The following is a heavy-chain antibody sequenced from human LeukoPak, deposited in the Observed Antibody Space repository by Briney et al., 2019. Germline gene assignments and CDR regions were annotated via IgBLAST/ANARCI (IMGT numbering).Heavy chain of an antibody. Sequence: GGSLRLSCAASGFTFSSYGMHWVRLAPGKGLEWVAFIRYDGSNKYYADSVKGRFTISRDNSKNTLYLQMNSLRAEDTAVYYCAKDLYQLPYYYYYMDVWGKGTTVTVSS. CDR3: AKDLYQLPYYYYYMDV. V-gene: IGHV3-30*02. CDR2: IRYDGSNK. CDR1: GFTFSSYG. D-gene: IGHD2-2*01. J-gene: IGHJ6*03.